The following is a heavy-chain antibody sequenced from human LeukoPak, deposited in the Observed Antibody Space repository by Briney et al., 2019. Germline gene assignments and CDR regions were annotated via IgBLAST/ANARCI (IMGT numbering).Heavy chain of an antibody. J-gene: IGHJ5*02. D-gene: IGHD3-22*01. V-gene: IGHV1-18*01. CDR3: ARDQRRNYYDSMYWFDP. CDR2: ISAYNGNT. Sequence: GASVKVSCKASGYTFTSYGISWVRQAPGQGLEWMGWISAYNGNTNYAQKLQGRVTMTTDTSTSTAYMELRSLRSDDTAVYYCARDQRRNYYDSMYWFDPWGQGTLVTVSS. CDR1: GYTFTSYG.